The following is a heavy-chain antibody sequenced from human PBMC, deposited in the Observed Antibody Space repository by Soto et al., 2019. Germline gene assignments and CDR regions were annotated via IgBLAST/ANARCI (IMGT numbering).Heavy chain of an antibody. CDR3: AKTRNSVINYNYYDNMDV. J-gene: IGHJ6*02. CDR1: GFTFSEYC. Sequence: GGSLSLSCAASGFTFSEYCIHWVRQAPGKGLEWVAITSYDGRHTSYVDSVKGRFTIPRDNSGNTAFLEMNRLRVEDTAVYYCAKTRNSVINYNYYDNMDVWGQGTTVTVSS. CDR2: TSYDGRHT. D-gene: IGHD3-10*01. V-gene: IGHV3-30*18.